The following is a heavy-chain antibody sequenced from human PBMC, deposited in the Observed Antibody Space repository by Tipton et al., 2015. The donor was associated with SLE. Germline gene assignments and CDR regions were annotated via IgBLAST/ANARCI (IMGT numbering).Heavy chain of an antibody. J-gene: IGHJ3*02. V-gene: IGHV4-39*01. CDR1: GGSISSSSYY. Sequence: LRLSCTVSGGSISSSSYYWGWIRQPPGKGLGWIGSIYYSGGTYYNPSLKSRVTISVDTSKNQFSLKLSSVTAADTAVYYCARVVVSDAFDIWGQGTMVTVSS. CDR3: ARVVVSDAFDI. D-gene: IGHD3-22*01. CDR2: IYYSGGT.